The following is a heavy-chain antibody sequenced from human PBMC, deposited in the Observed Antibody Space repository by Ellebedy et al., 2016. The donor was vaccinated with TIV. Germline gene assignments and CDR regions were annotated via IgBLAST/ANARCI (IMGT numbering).Heavy chain of an antibody. J-gene: IGHJ4*02. CDR3: AEDRHSGNIDY. V-gene: IGHV3-30*18. CDR1: GFTFSSFG. CDR2: ISYDGGNK. Sequence: GESLKISCAASGFTFSSFGMHWVRQAPGKGLEWVAVISYDGGNKYYADSVKGRFTISRDNSKNTLYLQMNSLRAEDTDVYYCAEDRHSGNIDYWGQGTLVTVSS. D-gene: IGHD1-26*01.